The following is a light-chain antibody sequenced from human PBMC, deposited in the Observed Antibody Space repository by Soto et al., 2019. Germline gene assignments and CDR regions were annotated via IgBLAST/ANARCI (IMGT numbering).Light chain of an antibody. Sequence: QSVLTQPPSVSGAPGQTITISCTGSSSNIGAGYDVHWYQQLPGRAPKLLIYGNNNRPSGVPDRFSGSKSGNTASLTVSGLQAEDEADYYCSSYAGRTLYVFGTGTKLTVL. V-gene: IGLV1-40*01. CDR3: SSYAGRTLYV. CDR2: GNN. CDR1: SSNIGAGYD. J-gene: IGLJ1*01.